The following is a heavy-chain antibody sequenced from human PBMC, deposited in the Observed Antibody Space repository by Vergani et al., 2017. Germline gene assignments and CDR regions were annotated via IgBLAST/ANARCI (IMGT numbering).Heavy chain of an antibody. V-gene: IGHV5-51*01. CDR3: ASGGHGSENGGALQL. Sequence: EKQLVQSGSDTKKPGESLKISCQAFGYIFSNFCIGWVRQRPGRGLEWMGIIYPGDSEVKSNPTFRGQVIFSVDPSVNTAYLQWRSLQASDTATYFCASGGHGSENGGALQLWGQGTNITVSS. J-gene: IGHJ3*01. CDR2: IYPGDSEV. CDR1: GYIFSNFC. D-gene: IGHD3-10*01.